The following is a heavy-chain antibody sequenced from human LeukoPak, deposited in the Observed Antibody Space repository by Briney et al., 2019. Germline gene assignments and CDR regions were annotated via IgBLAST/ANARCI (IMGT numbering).Heavy chain of an antibody. D-gene: IGHD3-3*01. CDR1: GFTFSSYE. V-gene: IGHV3-48*03. CDR2: ISSSGSTI. Sequence: GGSLRVSCAASGFTFSSYEMNWVRQAPGKGLEWVSYISSSGSTIYYADSVKGRFTISRDNAKNSLYLQMNSLRAEDTAVYYCARDYTYYDFWSGYSPESYYMDVWGKGTTVTVSS. J-gene: IGHJ6*03. CDR3: ARDYTYYDFWSGYSPESYYMDV.